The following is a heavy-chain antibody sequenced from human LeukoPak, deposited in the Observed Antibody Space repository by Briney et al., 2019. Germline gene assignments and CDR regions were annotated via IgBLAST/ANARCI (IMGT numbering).Heavy chain of an antibody. V-gene: IGHV3-21*06. CDR2: ISSSSSYI. D-gene: IGHD4-17*01. J-gene: IGHJ5*02. Sequence: GGPLRLSCAASGFTFNTYAMSWVRQAPGKGLEWVSSISSSSSYIYYADSVKGRFTISRDNAKNSLYLQMNSLRTEDTAVYYCARDPRLRLKRSGWFDPWGQGTLVTVSS. CDR3: ARDPRLRLKRSGWFDP. CDR1: GFTFNTYA.